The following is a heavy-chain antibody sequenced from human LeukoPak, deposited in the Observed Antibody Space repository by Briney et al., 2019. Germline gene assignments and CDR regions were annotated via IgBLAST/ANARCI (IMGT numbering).Heavy chain of an antibody. CDR2: ISAYNGNT. CDR3: TRVEEWELLFLDY. V-gene: IGHV1-18*01. Sequence: GASVKVSCKASGYTFTSYGISWVRQAPGQGLEWMGWISAYNGNTNYAQKLQGRVTMTTDTSTSTAYKELRSLRSDDTAVYYCTRVEEWELLFLDYWGQGTLVTVSS. CDR1: GYTFTSYG. D-gene: IGHD1-26*01. J-gene: IGHJ4*02.